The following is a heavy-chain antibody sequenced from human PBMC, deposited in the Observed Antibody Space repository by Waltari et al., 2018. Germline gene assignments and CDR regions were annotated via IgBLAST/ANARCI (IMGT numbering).Heavy chain of an antibody. CDR2: IYYNGET. J-gene: IGHJ4*02. V-gene: IGHV4-59*01. CDR1: GASTGVYY. D-gene: IGHD6-13*01. CDR3: ATDVLAAADVTFFDH. Sequence: VQLQESGPGLVKTSGTLSLTCSVTGASTGVYYWSWLRQSPGTGLAWIGYIYYNGETTYTPSLKGSVTISQDTSKRQFSLTLNSVTAADTAVYYWATDVLAAADVTFFDHWGQGIRVSVSS.